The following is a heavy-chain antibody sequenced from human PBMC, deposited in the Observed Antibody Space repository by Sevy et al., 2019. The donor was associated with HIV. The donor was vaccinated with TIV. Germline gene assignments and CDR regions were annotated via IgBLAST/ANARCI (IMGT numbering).Heavy chain of an antibody. J-gene: IGHJ4*02. Sequence: ASVKVSCKVSGYTLTELSMHWVRQAPGKGLEWMGGFDPEDGETIYAQKFQGRVTMTKDTSTDTAYMELSSLSSEDTAVNYCATLYYDYIWGSYRYPYYFDYWGQGTLVTVSS. CDR3: ATLYYDYIWGSYRYPYYFDY. V-gene: IGHV1-24*01. CDR1: GYTLTELS. CDR2: FDPEDGET. D-gene: IGHD3-16*02.